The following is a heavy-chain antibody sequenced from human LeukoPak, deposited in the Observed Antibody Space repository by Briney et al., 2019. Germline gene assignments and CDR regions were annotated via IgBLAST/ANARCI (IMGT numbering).Heavy chain of an antibody. CDR1: GYTFTSYD. J-gene: IGHJ6*02. CDR2: MNPNSGNT. CDR3: ARGNTLPTVTTYYYGMDV. Sequence: PVASVKVSCKASGYTFTSYDINWVRQATGQGLEWMGWMNPNSGNTGYAQKFQGRVTMTRNTSISTAYMELSSLRSEDTAVYYCARGNTLPTVTTYYYGMDVWGQGTTVTVSS. V-gene: IGHV1-8*01. D-gene: IGHD4-17*01.